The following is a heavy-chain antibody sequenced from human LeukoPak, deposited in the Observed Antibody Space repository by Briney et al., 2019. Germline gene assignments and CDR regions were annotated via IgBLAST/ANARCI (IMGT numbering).Heavy chain of an antibody. D-gene: IGHD6-13*01. J-gene: IGHJ6*02. V-gene: IGHV3-33*01. CDR3: ARGGIAAAARGGMDV. CDR2: MWYDGNHK. Sequence: PGGSLRLSCAASGFTFSSYGVHWVRQAPGKGLEWVAIMWYDGNHKYYGDFVKGRFTLSRDSSKNTLYLQMNSLSAEDTGVYYCARGGIAAAARGGMDVWGQGTTVIVSS. CDR1: GFTFSSYG.